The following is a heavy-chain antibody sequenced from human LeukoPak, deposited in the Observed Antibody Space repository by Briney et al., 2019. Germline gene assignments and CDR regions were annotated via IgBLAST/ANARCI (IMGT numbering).Heavy chain of an antibody. D-gene: IGHD3-16*01. J-gene: IGHJ4*02. CDR2: IYYSGST. Sequence: SETLSLTCTVSGGSISSSSYYWGWIRQPPGKGLEWIGSIYYSGSTYYNPSLKSRVTISVDTSKNQFSLKLSSVTAADTAVYYCARQGGRYFDYWGQGTLVTVSS. CDR1: GGSISSSSYY. V-gene: IGHV4-39*01. CDR3: ARQGGRYFDY.